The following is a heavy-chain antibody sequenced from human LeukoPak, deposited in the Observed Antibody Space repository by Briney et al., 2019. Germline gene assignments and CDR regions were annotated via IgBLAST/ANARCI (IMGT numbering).Heavy chain of an antibody. CDR2: IYYSGST. Sequence: PSETLSLTCTVSGGSISSSSYYWGWIRQPPGTGLEWIGSIYYSGSTYYNPSLKTRVTIAVDTSKNQFSLKLSSVTAADTAVYYCARDYNWIPFDPWGQGTLVTVSS. J-gene: IGHJ5*02. V-gene: IGHV4-39*07. CDR1: GGSISSSSYY. CDR3: ARDYNWIPFDP. D-gene: IGHD1-20*01.